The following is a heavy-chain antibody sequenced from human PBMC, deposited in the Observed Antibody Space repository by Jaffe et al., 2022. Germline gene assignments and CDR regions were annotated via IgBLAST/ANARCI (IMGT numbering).Heavy chain of an antibody. V-gene: IGHV3-23*01. CDR1: GFTFSSYA. Sequence: EVQLLESGGGLVQPGGSLRLSCAASGFTFSSYAMSWVRQAPGKGLEWVSAISGSGGSTYYADSVKGRFTISRDNSKNTLYLQMNSLRAEDTAVYYCAKLVWGITMVQGVIITPCYFDYWGQGTLVTVSS. CDR2: ISGSGGST. CDR3: AKLVWGITMVQGVIITPCYFDY. J-gene: IGHJ4*02. D-gene: IGHD3-10*01.